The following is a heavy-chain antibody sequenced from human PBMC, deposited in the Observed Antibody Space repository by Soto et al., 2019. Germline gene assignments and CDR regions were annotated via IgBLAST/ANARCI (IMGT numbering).Heavy chain of an antibody. Sequence: ETLSGTCPVSGASISSYYWSWIRQPPGKGLEWIGYIYYSGSTNYNPSLKSRVTISLDTSKNQFSLKLSSVTAADTAVYYCARATSGSRWYYFDYWGQGTLVTVYS. V-gene: IGHV4-59*01. CDR3: ARATSGSRWYYFDY. D-gene: IGHD6-13*01. J-gene: IGHJ4*02. CDR1: GASISSYY. CDR2: IYYSGST.